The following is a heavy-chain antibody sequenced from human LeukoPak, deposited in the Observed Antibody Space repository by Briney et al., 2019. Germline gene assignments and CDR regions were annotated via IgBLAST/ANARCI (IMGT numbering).Heavy chain of an antibody. J-gene: IGHJ3*02. Sequence: SETLSLTCTVSGGSISSSSYYWGWIRQPPGKGLEWIGSIYYSGSTYYNPSLKSRVTISVDTPKNQFSLKLSSVTAADTAVYYCARSPTLLPAAFDIWGQGTMVTVSS. CDR2: IYYSGST. D-gene: IGHD3-22*01. V-gene: IGHV4-39*07. CDR1: GGSISSSSYY. CDR3: ARSPTLLPAAFDI.